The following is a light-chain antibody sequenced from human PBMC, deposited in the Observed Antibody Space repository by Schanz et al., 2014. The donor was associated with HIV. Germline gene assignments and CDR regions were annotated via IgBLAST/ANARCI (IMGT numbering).Light chain of an antibody. CDR3: STWDDSLNGWV. J-gene: IGLJ3*02. V-gene: IGLV1-44*01. Sequence: QSVLTQPPSTSGTPGQRVTMSCSGSNSNFRSNAVNWYQHLPGTAPKLLIYAGNQRASGVPDRFSGSKSGTSATLAISGLQSEDEADYFCSTWDDSLNGWVFGGGTKLTVL. CDR2: AGN. CDR1: NSNFRSNA.